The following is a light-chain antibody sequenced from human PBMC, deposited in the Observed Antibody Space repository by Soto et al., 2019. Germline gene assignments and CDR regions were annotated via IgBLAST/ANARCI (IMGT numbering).Light chain of an antibody. J-gene: IGKJ4*01. CDR2: WAS. V-gene: IGKV4-1*01. CDR3: QQYSSTPLT. CDR1: QSVLYSSNNKNY. Sequence: DIVMTQSPDSLAVSLGERATINCKSSQSVLYSSNNKNYFAWYQQKPGQPPKLLIYWASTRESGVPDRFSGSGSGTDFTLTIRSLQAEDVAVYYCQQYSSTPLTFGGGTKVEIK.